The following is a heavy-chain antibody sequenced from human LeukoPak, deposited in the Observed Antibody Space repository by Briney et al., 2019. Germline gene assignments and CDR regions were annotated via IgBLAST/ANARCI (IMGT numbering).Heavy chain of an antibody. CDR1: GFTFSSYS. J-gene: IGHJ4*02. V-gene: IGHV3-21*01. Sequence: GGSLRLSCAASGFTFSSYSMNWVRQAPGKGLEWVSSISSSSSYIYYADSVKGRFTISRDNAKNSLYLQMNSLRAEDTAVYYCASGPYGDYVWEVWGQGTLVTVSS. CDR2: ISSSSSYI. CDR3: ASGPYGDYVWEV. D-gene: IGHD4-17*01.